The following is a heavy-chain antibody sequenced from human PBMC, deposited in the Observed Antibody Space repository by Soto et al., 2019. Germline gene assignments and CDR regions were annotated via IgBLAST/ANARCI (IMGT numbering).Heavy chain of an antibody. V-gene: IGHV2-5*02. Sequence: QITLKESGPPLVKPTQTLTLTCTFSGFSVSTSGVGVAWIRQPPGKALEWLALIYWDDDKRYSPFLQSRVTSXTXXSKHPVVRTMTNMDPVDTATYYCAHKGGRGAGMDVWGQGTTVTVSS. J-gene: IGHJ6*02. CDR1: GFSVSTSGVG. CDR3: AHKGGRGAGMDV. CDR2: IYWDDDK. D-gene: IGHD2-15*01.